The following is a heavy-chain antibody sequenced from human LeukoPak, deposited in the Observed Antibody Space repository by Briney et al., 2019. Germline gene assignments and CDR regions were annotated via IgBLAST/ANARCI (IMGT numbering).Heavy chain of an antibody. J-gene: IGHJ4*02. CDR3: AKFLRWLNSPDPPEDY. V-gene: IGHV5-51*03. D-gene: IGHD5-18*01. Sequence: GESLKISCYASGYSFINNWIAWVRQMPGKSLEWRGIIITGDCTSTYYASFQGRVTTISDKTINTSQLQWSSLKASDTAIYYCAKFLRWLNSPDPPEDYWGQGTLVTVSS. CDR1: GYSFINNW. CDR2: IITGDCTS.